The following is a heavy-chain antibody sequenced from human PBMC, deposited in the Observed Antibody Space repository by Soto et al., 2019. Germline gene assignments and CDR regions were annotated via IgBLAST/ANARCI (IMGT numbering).Heavy chain of an antibody. CDR3: ARDRPGWFDP. J-gene: IGHJ5*02. CDR2: IYYSGST. V-gene: IGHV4-59*01. CDR1: CGSISSYY. Sequence: QVQLQESGPGLVKPSETLSLTCTVSCGSISSYYWSWIRQPPGKGLEWIGYIYYSGSTNYNPSLKRRVTISVDTSKNQCSLKLISVTAADTAVYYCARDRPGWFDPWGQGTLVTVSS.